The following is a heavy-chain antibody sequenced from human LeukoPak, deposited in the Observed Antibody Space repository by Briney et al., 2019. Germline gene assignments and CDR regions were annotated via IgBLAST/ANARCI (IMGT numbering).Heavy chain of an antibody. CDR1: GFTFSDYY. CDR2: IISSGSTI. D-gene: IGHD3-10*01. Sequence: RPGGSLTLSRAAYGFTFSDYYMSWIRQAPGKGLEWVSYIISSGSTIYYADTVKGRFTISRDNAKKSLFLQMNSLRAEDTAVYYCARDRYGSGTYGALVHSWGQGTMVTVSS. CDR3: ARDRYGSGTYGALVHS. V-gene: IGHV3-11*01. J-gene: IGHJ3*01.